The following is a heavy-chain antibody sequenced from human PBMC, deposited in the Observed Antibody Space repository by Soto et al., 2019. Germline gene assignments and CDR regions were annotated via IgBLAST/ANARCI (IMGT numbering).Heavy chain of an antibody. V-gene: IGHV3-11*01. CDR2: ISSSGSTI. Sequence: LRLSCAASGFTFSDYYMSWIRQAPGKGLEWVSYISSSGSTIYYADSVKGRFTISRDNAKNSLYLQMNSLRAEDTAVYYCASTNIVVVPAAIDDYWGQGTLVTVSS. CDR3: ASTNIVVVPAAIDDY. D-gene: IGHD2-2*02. CDR1: GFTFSDYY. J-gene: IGHJ4*02.